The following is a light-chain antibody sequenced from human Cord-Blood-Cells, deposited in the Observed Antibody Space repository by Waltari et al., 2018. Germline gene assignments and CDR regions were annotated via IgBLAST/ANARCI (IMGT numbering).Light chain of an antibody. J-gene: IGKJ1*01. CDR2: GAS. CDR3: QQYNNWPRT. CDR1: QSVSSN. V-gene: IGKV3-15*01. Sequence: EIVMTQSPATLSVSPGERATLSCRASQSVSSNLAWYQQKPGQAPRLLIYGASTRATGIAARFSGSGSGTEFTLTISSLQSEDFAVYYCQQYNNWPRTFGQGTKVGIK.